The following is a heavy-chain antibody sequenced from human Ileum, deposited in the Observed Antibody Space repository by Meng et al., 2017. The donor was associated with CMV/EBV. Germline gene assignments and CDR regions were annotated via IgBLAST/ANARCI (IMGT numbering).Heavy chain of an antibody. J-gene: IGHJ4*02. CDR3: ARQRFGELSAAGY. Sequence: SETLSLTCTVSAGSMNNLAYYWGWFRQPPGEGLQWIGSIFASGRTSYNSSLKSRINMSIDTSTNQFSLKLSSVTAADTAVYYCARQRFGELSAAGYWGQGTLVTVSS. CDR2: IFASGRT. CDR1: AGSMNNLAYY. V-gene: IGHV4-39*01. D-gene: IGHD3-10*01.